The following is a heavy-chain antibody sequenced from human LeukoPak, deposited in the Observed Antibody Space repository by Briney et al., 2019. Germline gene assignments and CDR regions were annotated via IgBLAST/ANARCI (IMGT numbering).Heavy chain of an antibody. Sequence: PGGSLRLSCAASGFTFSSYSMSWVRQAPGKGLEWVSSISSSKTYIYYADSVKGRFTISRDNVKNSLYLQMNSLRAEDTAVYYCAREGSSGWYLRWFDPWGQGTLVTVSS. CDR1: GFTFSSYS. CDR3: AREGSSGWYLRWFDP. D-gene: IGHD6-19*01. CDR2: ISSSKTYI. V-gene: IGHV3-21*01. J-gene: IGHJ5*02.